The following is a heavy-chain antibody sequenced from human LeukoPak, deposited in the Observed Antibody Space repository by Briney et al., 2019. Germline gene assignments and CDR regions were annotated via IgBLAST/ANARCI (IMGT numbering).Heavy chain of an antibody. CDR2: IYTSGST. J-gene: IGHJ6*03. V-gene: IGHV4-4*07. CDR1: GGSISSYY. D-gene: IGHD4/OR15-4a*01. Sequence: PSETLSLTCTVSGGSISSYYWSWIRQPAGKGLEWIGRIYTSGSTNYNPSLKSRVTMSVDTSKNQFSLKLSSVTAADTAVYYRARELRGARYYYYMDVWGKGTTVTVSS. CDR3: ARELRGARYYYYMDV.